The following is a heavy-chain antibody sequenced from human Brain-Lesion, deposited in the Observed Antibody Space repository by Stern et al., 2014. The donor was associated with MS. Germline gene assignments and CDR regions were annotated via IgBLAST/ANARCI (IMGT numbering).Heavy chain of an antibody. CDR2: MNPYSGNT. V-gene: IGHV1-8*01. D-gene: IGHD2-2*01. CDR1: GYTFSSYD. CDR3: ARAVRNQLLSEY. J-gene: IGHJ4*02. Sequence: VQLVQSGAEVKKPGASVKVSCKASGYTFSSYDITWVRQASRNGLEWMGWMNPYSGNTGYAQKFKGRVSMTSDPSISTVYMELTSLTSDDTAVYFCARAVRNQLLSEYWGQGTLVTVSS.